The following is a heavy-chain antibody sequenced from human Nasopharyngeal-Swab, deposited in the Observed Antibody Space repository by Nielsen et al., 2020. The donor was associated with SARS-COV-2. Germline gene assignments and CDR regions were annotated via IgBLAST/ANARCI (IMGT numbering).Heavy chain of an antibody. J-gene: IGHJ6*02. CDR2: MNPNSGNT. CDR3: ARVGAADCSSTSCYAGVSWDYGMDV. V-gene: IGHV1-8*01. Sequence: ALVKVSCKASGYTFTSYDINWVRQATGQGLEWMGWMNPNSGNTGYAQKFQGRVTMTRNTSISTAYMELSSLRSEDTAVYYCARVGAADCSSTSCYAGVSWDYGMDVWGQGTTVTVSS. D-gene: IGHD2-2*01. CDR1: GYTFTSYD.